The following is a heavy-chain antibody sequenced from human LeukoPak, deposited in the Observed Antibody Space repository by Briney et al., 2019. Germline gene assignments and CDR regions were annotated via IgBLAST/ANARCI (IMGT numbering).Heavy chain of an antibody. CDR2: IRYDGSNK. V-gene: IGHV3-30*02. CDR3: VKDKARGSPLGPRRAAAGTFDY. J-gene: IGHJ4*02. CDR1: GFTFSSYG. D-gene: IGHD6-13*01. Sequence: GGSLRLSCAASGFTFSSYGLHWVRQAPGTGLKWVTFIRYDGSNKSYADSVKGRFTISRDNSKNTLSQQMNSLRAEDAAGYYCVKDKARGSPLGPRRAAAGTFDYWGQGTVVTVSS.